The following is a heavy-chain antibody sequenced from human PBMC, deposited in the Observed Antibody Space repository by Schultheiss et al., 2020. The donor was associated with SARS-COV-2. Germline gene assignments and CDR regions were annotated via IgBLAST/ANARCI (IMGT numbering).Heavy chain of an antibody. Sequence: GGSLRLSCAASGFTFSSYSMNWVRQAPGKGLEWVSVISGSGGSTYYADSVKGRFTISRDNSKNTLYLQMNSLRAEDTAVYYCAKDAGEQQLQAFQHWGQGTLVTVSS. CDR3: AKDAGEQQLQAFQH. V-gene: IGHV3-23*01. J-gene: IGHJ1*01. D-gene: IGHD6-13*01. CDR2: ISGSGGST. CDR1: GFTFSSYS.